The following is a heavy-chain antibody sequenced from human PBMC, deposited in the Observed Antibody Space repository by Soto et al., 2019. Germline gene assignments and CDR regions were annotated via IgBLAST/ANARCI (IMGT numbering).Heavy chain of an antibody. CDR3: ARNLAAAQLDY. D-gene: IGHD6-13*01. CDR1: GSSIISYY. Sequence: PSETLSLTCTVSGSSIISYYWSWLRQPPGKGLEWIGYIYDSGSTNYNPSLKSRVTISVDTSKNQFSLKLTSVTAADSAVYYCARNLAAAQLDYWGQGTLVTVSS. CDR2: IYDSGST. J-gene: IGHJ4*02. V-gene: IGHV4-59*08.